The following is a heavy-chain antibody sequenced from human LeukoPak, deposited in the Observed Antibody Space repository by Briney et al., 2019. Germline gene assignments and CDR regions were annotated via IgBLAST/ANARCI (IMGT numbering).Heavy chain of an antibody. Sequence: SETLSLTCAVYGGSFRGYYWSWIRQPPGKGLEWIGEINHSGSTNYNPSLKSRVTISVDTSKNQFSLKLSSVTAADTAVYYCARDGSIVVVVAAIPRRSGFDYWGQGTLVTVSS. D-gene: IGHD2-15*01. CDR3: ARDGSIVVVVAAIPRRSGFDY. CDR1: GGSFRGYY. V-gene: IGHV4-34*01. CDR2: INHSGST. J-gene: IGHJ4*02.